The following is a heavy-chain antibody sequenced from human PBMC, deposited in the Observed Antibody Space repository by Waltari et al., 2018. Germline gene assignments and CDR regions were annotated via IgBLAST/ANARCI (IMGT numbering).Heavy chain of an antibody. J-gene: IGHJ4*02. D-gene: IGHD6-6*01. CDR3: ARLIAARRQFDY. V-gene: IGHV3-7*01. CDR1: GFTFSSSW. Sequence: EVQLVECGGGLVQPGGSLRLSCAASGFTFSSSWMGWVRQAPGKGLEWVATIKQEGRQKAYVDSVKVRFPIPRDNPKNSLYLQMNSLSAEDTAVDYCARLIAARRQFDYWGQGTLVTVSS. CDR2: IKQEGRQK.